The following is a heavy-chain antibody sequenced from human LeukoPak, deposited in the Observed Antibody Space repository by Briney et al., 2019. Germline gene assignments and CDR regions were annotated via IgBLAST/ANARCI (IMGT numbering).Heavy chain of an antibody. CDR1: GFTFSDYY. CDR3: ARGLAPGSSYYDSSGYLLSPHGMDV. V-gene: IGHV3-11*05. CDR2: ISSSSSYT. D-gene: IGHD3-22*01. J-gene: IGHJ6*02. Sequence: GGSLRLSCAASGFTFSDYYMSWLRQAPGKGLEWVSYISSSSSYTNYADSVKGRFTISRDNAKNSLYLQMNSLRAEDTAVYYCARGLAPGSSYYDSSGYLLSPHGMDVWGQGTTVTVSS.